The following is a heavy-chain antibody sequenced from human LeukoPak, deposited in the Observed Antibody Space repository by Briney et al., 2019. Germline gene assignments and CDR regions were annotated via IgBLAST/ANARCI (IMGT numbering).Heavy chain of an antibody. J-gene: IGHJ4*02. V-gene: IGHV4-39*07. CDR1: GGSISSSSYY. D-gene: IGHD3-22*01. Sequence: SETLSLTCTVSGGSISSSSYYWGWIRQPPGKGLEWIGSIYYSGSTYYNPSLKSRVTISVDTSKNQFSLKLSSVTAADTAVYYCARALNYYDSSGHIDYWGQGTLVTVSS. CDR2: IYYSGST. CDR3: ARALNYYDSSGHIDY.